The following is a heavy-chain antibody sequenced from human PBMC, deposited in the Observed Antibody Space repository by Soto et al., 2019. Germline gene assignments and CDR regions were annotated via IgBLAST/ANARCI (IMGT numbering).Heavy chain of an antibody. V-gene: IGHV1-8*01. J-gene: IGHJ6*02. CDR3: ARDVSYYYYYGMDV. Sequence: QVQLVQSGAEVKKPGASVKVSCKASGYTFTSYDINWVRQATGQGLEWMGWMNPDSGNTGYAQKCQGRVTMTRNTSISTAYKELSSLRSEDTAVYYCARDVSYYYYYGMDVWGQVTTVTVSS. CDR2: MNPDSGNT. CDR1: GYTFTSYD.